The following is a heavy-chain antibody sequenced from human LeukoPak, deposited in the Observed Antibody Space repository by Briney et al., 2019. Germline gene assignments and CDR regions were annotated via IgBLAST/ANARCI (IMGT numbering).Heavy chain of an antibody. Sequence: PSETLSLTCTVSGGSISSSSYYWGWIRQPPGKGLEWIGSIYYSGSTYYNPSLKSRVTISVDTSKNQFSLKLSSVTAADTAVYYCARKRRNIAARPKTGGYYYYYYMDVWGKGTTVTVSS. CDR3: ARKRRNIAARPKTGGYYYYYYMDV. CDR2: IYYSGST. CDR1: GGSISSSSYY. J-gene: IGHJ6*03. V-gene: IGHV4-39*01. D-gene: IGHD6-6*01.